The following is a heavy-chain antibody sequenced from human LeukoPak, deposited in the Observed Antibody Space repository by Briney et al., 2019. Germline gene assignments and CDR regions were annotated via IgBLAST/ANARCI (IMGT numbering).Heavy chain of an antibody. CDR1: GYTFTSYD. CDR3: ARSERITIPYWFDP. V-gene: IGHV1-69*13. Sequence: ASVKVSCKASGYTFTSYDISWVRQAPGQGLEWMGGIIPIFGTANYAQKFQGRVTITADESTSTAYMELSSLRSEDTAVYYCARSERITIPYWFDPWGQGTLVTVSS. CDR2: IIPIFGTA. J-gene: IGHJ5*02. D-gene: IGHD3-10*01.